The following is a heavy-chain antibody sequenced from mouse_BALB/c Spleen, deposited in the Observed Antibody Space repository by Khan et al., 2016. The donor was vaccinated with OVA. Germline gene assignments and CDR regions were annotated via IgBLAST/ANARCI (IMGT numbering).Heavy chain of an antibody. D-gene: IGHD2-14*01. CDR1: AFSLSRYN. V-gene: IGHV2-6-4*01. Sequence: QVQLKESGPGLVAPSQSLSITCTVSAFSLSRYNIHWVRQPPGKGLEWLGMIWGGGGTDYNSTLKSRLNISKDNSKSQVFLKMNSLQIDDTAIYYCARAYYRYDGYYAMDYWGQGTSVTVSS. J-gene: IGHJ4*01. CDR3: ARAYYRYDGYYAMDY. CDR2: IWGGGGT.